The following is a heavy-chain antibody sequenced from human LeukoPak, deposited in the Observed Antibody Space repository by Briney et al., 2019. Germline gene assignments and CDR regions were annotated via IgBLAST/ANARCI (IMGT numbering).Heavy chain of an antibody. D-gene: IGHD6-19*01. J-gene: IGHJ6*02. CDR2: IYYSGST. V-gene: IGHV4-59*01. CDR1: GGSISSYY. Sequence: SETLSLTCTVSGGSISSYYWSWIRQPPGKGLEWIGYIYYSGSTNYNPSLKSRVTISVDTSKNQFSLKLSSVTAADTAVYYCARDRIAVAGTGYYYGMDVWGQGITVTVSS. CDR3: ARDRIAVAGTGYYYGMDV.